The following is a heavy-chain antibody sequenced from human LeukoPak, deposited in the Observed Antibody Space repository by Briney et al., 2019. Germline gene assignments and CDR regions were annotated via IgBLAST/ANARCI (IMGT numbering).Heavy chain of an antibody. J-gene: IGHJ4*02. CDR3: ARDDKGLAGTFDY. CDR2: ISSSGSTI. CDR1: GFTFSSYA. Sequence: GGSLRLSCAASGFTFSSYAMSWVRQAPGKGLEWVSYISSSGSTIYYADSVKGRFSISRDNAKNSLYLQVNSLRAEDTAVYYCARDDKGLAGTFDYWGQGALVAVSS. V-gene: IGHV3-48*03. D-gene: IGHD3-16*01.